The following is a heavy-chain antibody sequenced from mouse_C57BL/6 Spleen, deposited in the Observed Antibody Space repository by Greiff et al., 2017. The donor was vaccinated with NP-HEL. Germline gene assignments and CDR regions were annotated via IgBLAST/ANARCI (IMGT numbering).Heavy chain of an antibody. V-gene: IGHV1-18*01. CDR3: ARASTTVVGDYYAMDY. CDR1: GYTFTDYN. D-gene: IGHD1-1*01. J-gene: IGHJ4*01. Sequence: EVQLQQSGPELVKPGASVKIPCKASGYTFTDYNMDWVKQSHGKSLEWIGDINPNNGGTIYNQKFKGKATLTVDKSSSTAYMELRSLTSEDTAVYYCARASTTVVGDYYAMDYWGQGTSVTVSS. CDR2: INPNNGGT.